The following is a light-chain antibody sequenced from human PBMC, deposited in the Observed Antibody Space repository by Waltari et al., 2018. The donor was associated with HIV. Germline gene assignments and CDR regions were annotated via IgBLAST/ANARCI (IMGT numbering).Light chain of an antibody. V-gene: IGLV3-1*01. Sequence: SSELTQPPAASAPPGQTASIPCSGAKFGANYASGYQQKPGQSPVLVIYQDSKRPSGIPERFSCSNSGNTATLTISGTQAMDEADYYCQAWDSSTAVFGGGTKLTVL. CDR3: QAWDSSTAV. CDR1: KFGANY. CDR2: QDS. J-gene: IGLJ2*01.